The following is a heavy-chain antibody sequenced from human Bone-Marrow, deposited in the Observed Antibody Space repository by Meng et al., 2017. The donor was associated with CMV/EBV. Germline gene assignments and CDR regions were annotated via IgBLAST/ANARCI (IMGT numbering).Heavy chain of an antibody. CDR1: GFTFDDYA. CDR3: AADPYYDFWSGSWPPLH. Sequence: SLKISCAASGFTFDDYAMHWVRQAPGKGLEWVSGISWNSGNIGYADSVKGRFTISRDNAKNSLYLQMNSLRAEDTAVYYCAADPYYDFWSGSWPPLHWGQGPLVTVSS. V-gene: IGHV3-9*01. J-gene: IGHJ4*02. D-gene: IGHD3-3*01. CDR2: ISWNSGNI.